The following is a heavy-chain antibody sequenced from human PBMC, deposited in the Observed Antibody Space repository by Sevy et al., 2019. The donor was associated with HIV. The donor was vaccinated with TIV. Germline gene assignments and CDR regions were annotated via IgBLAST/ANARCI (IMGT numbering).Heavy chain of an antibody. J-gene: IGHJ4*02. D-gene: IGHD1-26*01. CDR2: IYYNGHI. CDR1: GGSITSLY. CDR3: AGENAWGRGYS. Sequence: SETLSLTCTVSGGSITSLYWNWIRQPPGKGLEWIANIYYNGHINYNPYLNSRVTLSLDTSKNQFSLRLSSVTAADTAMYYCAGENAWGRGYSWGQGTLVTVSS. V-gene: IGHV4-59*08.